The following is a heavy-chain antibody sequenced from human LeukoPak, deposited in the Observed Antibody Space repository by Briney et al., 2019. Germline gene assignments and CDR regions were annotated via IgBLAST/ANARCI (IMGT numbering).Heavy chain of an antibody. CDR1: GFTFSNAW. Sequence: GGSLRLSCAASGFTFSNAWMSWVRQAPGKGLEWVGRIKSKTDGGTTDYAAPVKGRFTISRDDSKNTLSLQMNSLKTEDTAVYYCTTLYCSSTSCYSYFDYWGQGTLVTVSS. V-gene: IGHV3-15*01. J-gene: IGHJ4*02. D-gene: IGHD2-2*02. CDR2: IKSKTDGGTT. CDR3: TTLYCSSTSCYSYFDY.